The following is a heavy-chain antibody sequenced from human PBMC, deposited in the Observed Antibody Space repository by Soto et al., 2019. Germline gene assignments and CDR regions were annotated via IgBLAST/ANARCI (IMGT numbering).Heavy chain of an antibody. CDR2: IIPIFGTA. J-gene: IGHJ5*02. CDR1: GGTFSRYA. D-gene: IGHD2-2*01. V-gene: IGHV1-69*01. CDR3: ARAVVVPTTTGWLDP. Sequence: QVQLVQSGAEVKKPGSSVKVSCKDSGGTFSRYAISWVRQAPGQGLEWMGGIIPIFGTANYAQKFQGRVTMTADESKSTAYMELSSMRFEDTAVYYCARAVVVPTTTGWLDPWGQGTLVTVSS.